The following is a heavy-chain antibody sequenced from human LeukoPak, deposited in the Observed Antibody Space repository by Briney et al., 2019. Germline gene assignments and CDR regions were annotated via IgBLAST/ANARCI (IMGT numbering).Heavy chain of an antibody. CDR3: ARGENYYDSSVDWFDP. D-gene: IGHD3-22*01. CDR2: INHSGST. CDR1: GGSFSGYY. J-gene: IGHJ5*02. Sequence: SETLSLTCAVYGGSFSGYYWSWIRQPPGKGLEWIGEINHSGSTNYNPSLKGRVTISVDTSKNQFSLKLSSVTAADTAVYYCARGENYYDSSVDWFDPWGRGTLVTVSS. V-gene: IGHV4-34*01.